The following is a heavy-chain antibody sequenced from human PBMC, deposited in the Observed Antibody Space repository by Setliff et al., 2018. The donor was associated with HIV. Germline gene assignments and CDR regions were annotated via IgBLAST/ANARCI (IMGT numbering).Heavy chain of an antibody. CDR2: ISSSSSYI. Sequence: LRLSCVASGFTFRSYSMNWVRQAPGKGLEWVSSISSSSSYIYYADSVKGRFTISRDNAKNSLYLQMNSLRAEDTAVYYCARDGNYYYYYMDVWGKGTTVTVSS. D-gene: IGHD1-26*01. V-gene: IGHV3-21*01. J-gene: IGHJ6*03. CDR1: GFTFRSYS. CDR3: ARDGNYYYYYMDV.